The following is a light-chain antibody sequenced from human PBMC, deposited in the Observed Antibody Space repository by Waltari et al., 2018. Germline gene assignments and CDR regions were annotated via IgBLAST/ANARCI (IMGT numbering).Light chain of an antibody. Sequence: DIQMTQSPSTLSASVGDRVTITCRASQAIDTSLAWYQQKPGKAPNLLIYRSSTLEGGVSSRFSGSGSVTDFTLTISSLQPDDFATYYCQQYSSYGKYTFGQGTKLEIK. CDR2: RSS. V-gene: IGKV1-5*03. CDR1: QAIDTS. J-gene: IGKJ2*01. CDR3: QQYSSYGKYT.